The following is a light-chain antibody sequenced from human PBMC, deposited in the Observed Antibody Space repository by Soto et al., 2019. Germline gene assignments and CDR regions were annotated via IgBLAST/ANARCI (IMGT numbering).Light chain of an antibody. J-gene: IGKJ5*01. V-gene: IGKV4-1*01. CDR3: QQYYRTPIT. CDR1: QSVLYSSSNRNY. CDR2: WAS. Sequence: DIVMTQSPDSLAVSLGETATISCKSSQSVLYSSSNRNYLAWYQQKPGQPPKLLIHWASTRDSVVPDRFSGSGSATDFTLTISSLQAEDVAVYYCQQYYRTPITFGQGTRLEIK.